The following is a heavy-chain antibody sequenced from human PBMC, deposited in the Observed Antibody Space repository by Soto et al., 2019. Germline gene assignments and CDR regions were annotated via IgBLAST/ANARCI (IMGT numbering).Heavy chain of an antibody. CDR2: VIPILGTA. J-gene: IGHJ4*02. V-gene: IGHV1-69*01. CDR1: GGSLRNSV. CDR3: ASLGHPGH. Sequence: QVQLVQSGAEVKKPGSSVKVSCTASGGSLRNSVISWVRQAPAQRLEWMGGVIPILGTANYAQKFQGRVTMTADEATSTAYMDLSSLSPDDTAVDYCASLGHPGHWGPGTLVIVSS.